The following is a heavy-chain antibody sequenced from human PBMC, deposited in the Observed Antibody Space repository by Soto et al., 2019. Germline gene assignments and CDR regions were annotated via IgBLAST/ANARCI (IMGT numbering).Heavy chain of an antibody. CDR3: AREPKYYYGSGMSYYYYGMDV. CDR2: IGSGGNI. Sequence: GGSLRLSCAASGLSFSTFHMNWVRQAPGRGLEWVSYIGSGGNIYYADSVKGRFTISRDNSKNTLYLQMNSLRAEDTAVYYCAREPKYYYGSGMSYYYYGMDVWGQGTTVTVSS. CDR1: GLSFSTFH. J-gene: IGHJ6*02. V-gene: IGHV3-53*01. D-gene: IGHD3-10*01.